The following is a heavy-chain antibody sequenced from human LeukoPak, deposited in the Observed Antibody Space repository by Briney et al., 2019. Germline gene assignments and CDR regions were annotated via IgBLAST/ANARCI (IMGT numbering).Heavy chain of an antibody. V-gene: IGHV1-46*01. CDR3: ARDAGVVGVTPYYYGMDV. Sequence: ASEKVSCKASGYTFSSYDINWVRQAPGQGLEWMGIINPSGGSTSYAQKFQGRVTMTRDTSTSTVYMELSSLRSEDTAVYYCARDAGVVGVTPYYYGMDVWGQGTTVTVSS. CDR2: INPSGGST. D-gene: IGHD1-26*01. CDR1: GYTFSSYD. J-gene: IGHJ6*02.